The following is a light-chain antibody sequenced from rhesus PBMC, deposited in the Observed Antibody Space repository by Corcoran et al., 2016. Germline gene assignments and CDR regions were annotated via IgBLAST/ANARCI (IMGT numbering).Light chain of an antibody. J-gene: IGKJ2*01. CDR2: GAS. CDR3: YQHSSGYS. Sequence: QVILTQSPATLSLSPGERATLSCRASQSVSSYLAWYQQKPGQAPRLLIYGASSRATGIPARFSGSGFGTDFTLTISSLEAEDVGVYHCYQHSSGYSFGQGTKVEIK. V-gene: IGKV3-10*01. CDR1: QSVSSY.